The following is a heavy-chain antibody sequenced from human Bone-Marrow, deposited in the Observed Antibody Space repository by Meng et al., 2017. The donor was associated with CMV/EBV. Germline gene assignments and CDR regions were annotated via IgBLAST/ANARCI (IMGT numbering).Heavy chain of an antibody. CDR1: GLNFSDYY. J-gene: IGHJ5*02. CDR2: ISSSASTI. V-gene: IGHV3-11*04. Sequence: CAASGLNFSDYYMSWIRQAPGKGLEWVSYISSSASTIYYAHSVKGRFTISRDNAKNSLYLQMNSLKAEDTAVYYCARDPTKYNCFDPWGQGTLVTVSS. CDR3: ARDPTKYNCFDP. D-gene: IGHD1-1*01.